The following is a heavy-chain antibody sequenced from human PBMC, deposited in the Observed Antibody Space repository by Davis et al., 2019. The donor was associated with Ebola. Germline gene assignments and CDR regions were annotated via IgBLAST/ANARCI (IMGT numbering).Heavy chain of an antibody. CDR3: AREDIVVVVAAPRDYHYYGMDV. D-gene: IGHD2-15*01. CDR2: INPSGGST. J-gene: IGHJ6*02. V-gene: IGHV1-46*01. CDR1: GYTFTSYY. Sequence: AASVKVSCKASGYTFTSYYMHWVRQAPGQGLEWMGIINPSGGSTSYAQKFQGRVTMTRDTSTSTVYMELSSLRSEDTAVYYCAREDIVVVVAAPRDYHYYGMDVWGQGTTVTVSS.